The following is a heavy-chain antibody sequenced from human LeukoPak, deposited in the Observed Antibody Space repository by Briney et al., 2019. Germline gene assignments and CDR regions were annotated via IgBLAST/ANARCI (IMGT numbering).Heavy chain of an antibody. V-gene: IGHV3-49*03. CDR3: TRDRGAYNLYDY. J-gene: IGHJ4*02. CDR1: GFTFGDYA. CDR2: IRSKAYGETA. Sequence: GGSLRLSCTASGFTFGDYAMSWIRQAPGKGLEWVGFIRSKAYGETADYAASVKGRFTISRDDSKANAYLQMNSLKTEDTAVYHCTRDRGAYNLYDYWGQGTLVTVSS. D-gene: IGHD1-1*01.